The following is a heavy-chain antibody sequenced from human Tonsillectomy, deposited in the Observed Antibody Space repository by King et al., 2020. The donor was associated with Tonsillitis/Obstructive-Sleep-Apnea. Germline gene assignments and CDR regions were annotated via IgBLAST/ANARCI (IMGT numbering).Heavy chain of an antibody. CDR1: GYTFSNYA. D-gene: IGHD1-7*01. V-gene: IGHV7-4-1*02. J-gene: IGHJ5*02. CDR3: ARDLLELELREGWFDP. CDR2: INTNTGNP. Sequence: QLVQSGSELKKPGASVKVSCKASGYTFSNYAMNWVRQAPGQGLEWMGWINTNTGNPTYAQGFTGRFVFSLDTSVSTAFLQINSLKAEDTAVYYCARDLLELELREGWFDPWGQGTLVTVSS.